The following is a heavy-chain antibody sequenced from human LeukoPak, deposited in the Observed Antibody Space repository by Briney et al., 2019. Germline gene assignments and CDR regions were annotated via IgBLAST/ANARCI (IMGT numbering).Heavy chain of an antibody. Sequence: ASVKVSCKASGYTFISHGITWLRQAPGQGLEWMGWISLYNGNKKYAEKFQDRVSMTTDTSTSTAYMEVKSLRSDDTAVYYCAKAPGKNWGDSYWLDPWGQGTLVIVSS. J-gene: IGHJ5*02. CDR2: ISLYNGNK. CDR1: GYTFISHG. D-gene: IGHD3-16*01. CDR3: AKAPGKNWGDSYWLDP. V-gene: IGHV1-18*01.